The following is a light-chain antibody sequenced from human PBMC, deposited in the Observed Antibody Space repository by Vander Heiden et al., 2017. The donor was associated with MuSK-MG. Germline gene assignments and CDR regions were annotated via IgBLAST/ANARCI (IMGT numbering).Light chain of an antibody. Sequence: DIQLTQSPSSLSASLGDRVTITCQASQSIDDYLNWYQQKPGIAPKLLIYDASNLATGVPSRFSGRESGAEFTLSISNLQPEDPATYYCQQDETMPLTFGGGTKVEIK. CDR1: QSIDDY. CDR3: QQDETMPLT. CDR2: DAS. V-gene: IGKV1-33*01. J-gene: IGKJ4*01.